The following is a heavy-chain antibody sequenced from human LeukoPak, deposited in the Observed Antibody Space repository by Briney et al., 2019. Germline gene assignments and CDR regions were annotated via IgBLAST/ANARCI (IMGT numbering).Heavy chain of an antibody. D-gene: IGHD6-13*01. Sequence: GGSLRLSCAASGFTFSSYAMSWVRQAPGKGLEWVSAISGSGGSTYYADSVKGRFTISRDNSKNTLYLQMNSLRAEDTAVYCCARDINIAAAATSYWGQGTLVTVSS. CDR3: ARDINIAAAATSY. CDR2: ISGSGGST. CDR1: GFTFSSYA. J-gene: IGHJ4*02. V-gene: IGHV3-23*01.